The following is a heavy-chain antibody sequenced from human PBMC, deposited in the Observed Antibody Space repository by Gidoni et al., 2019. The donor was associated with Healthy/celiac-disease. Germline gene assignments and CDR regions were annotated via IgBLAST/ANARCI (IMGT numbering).Heavy chain of an antibody. CDR1: GYTFTSYA. CDR3: ARLVTTVLGYYGMDV. Sequence: QVQLVQSGAEVKKPGASVKVSCKASGYTFTSYAMHWVRQAPGQRLEWMGWINAGNGNTKYSQKFQGRVTITRDTSASTAYMELSSLRSEDTAVYYCARLVTTVLGYYGMDVWGQGTTVTVSS. CDR2: INAGNGNT. V-gene: IGHV1-3*01. D-gene: IGHD4-4*01. J-gene: IGHJ6*02.